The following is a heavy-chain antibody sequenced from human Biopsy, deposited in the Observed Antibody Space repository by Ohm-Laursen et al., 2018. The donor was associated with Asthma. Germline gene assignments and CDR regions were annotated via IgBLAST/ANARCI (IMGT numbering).Heavy chain of an antibody. V-gene: IGHV4-39*01. CDR2: IYYGGSP. J-gene: IGHJ6*02. CDR1: GASTKSSSYF. CDR3: AVSLPGDYYYGMDV. Sequence: PSDTLSLTCSVSGASTKSSSYFWGWIRQPPGKGLEWIGSIYYGGSPYYNPSPKSRVTISVDTSENQFSLKLSSVTAADTAVYFCAVSLPGDYYYGMDVWGQGTTVIVSS.